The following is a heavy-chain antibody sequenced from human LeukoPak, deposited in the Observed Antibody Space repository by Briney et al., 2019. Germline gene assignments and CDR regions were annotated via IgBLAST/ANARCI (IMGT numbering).Heavy chain of an antibody. CDR3: ARDLRGDGGWYGRFDY. CDR1: GYTFTSYA. Sequence: GASVKVSCKASGYTFTSYAMHWVRQAPGQRLEWMGWINAGNGNTKYSQKFQGRVTITRDTSVSTAYMELSSLRSEDTAVYYCARDLRGDGGWYGRFDYWGQGTLVTVSS. CDR2: INAGNGNT. J-gene: IGHJ4*02. V-gene: IGHV1-3*01. D-gene: IGHD6-19*01.